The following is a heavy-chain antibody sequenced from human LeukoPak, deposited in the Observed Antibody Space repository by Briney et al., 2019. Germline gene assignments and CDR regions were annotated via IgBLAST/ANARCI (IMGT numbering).Heavy chain of an antibody. J-gene: IGHJ6*03. CDR2: IYYSGST. Sequence: SETLSLTCTVSGGSISSHYWSWIRQPPGKGLEWIGYIYYSGSTNYNPSPKSRVTISVDTSKNQFSLKLSSVTAADTAVYYCARGLIAYYYMDVWGKGTTVTVSS. CDR3: ARGLIAYYYMDV. CDR1: GGSISSHY. V-gene: IGHV4-59*11. D-gene: IGHD2/OR15-2a*01.